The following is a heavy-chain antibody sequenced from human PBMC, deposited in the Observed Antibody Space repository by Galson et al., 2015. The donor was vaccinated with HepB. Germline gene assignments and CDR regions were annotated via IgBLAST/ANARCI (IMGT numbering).Heavy chain of an antibody. CDR1: GFTFSSCA. J-gene: IGHJ4*02. CDR2: ISGNAAKS. V-gene: IGHV3-23*01. CDR3: AKGTYGDYRGFDC. D-gene: IGHD4-17*01. Sequence: SLRLSCAASGFTFSSCAMNWVRQAPGKGLEWVPSISGNAAKSNYADSVNGRFTISRDNSKNTLYLQLNSLTVEDTAEYYCAKGTYGDYRGFDCWGQGTLVTVSS.